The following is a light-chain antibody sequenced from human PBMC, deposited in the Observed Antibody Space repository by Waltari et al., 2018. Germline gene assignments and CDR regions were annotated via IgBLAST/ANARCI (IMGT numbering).Light chain of an antibody. CDR3: SSNAGRGIV. Sequence: QSALTQPASVSGSPGQSITVSCTGASSDAGSYDLVCWYQQHPGKAPKLIIYEGNKRPSGGSNRFSGFKAGNTAALTISGLQAEDEAEYYCSSNAGRGIVFGRGTKLTVL. V-gene: IGLV2-23*01. CDR1: SSDAGSYDL. J-gene: IGLJ2*01. CDR2: EGN.